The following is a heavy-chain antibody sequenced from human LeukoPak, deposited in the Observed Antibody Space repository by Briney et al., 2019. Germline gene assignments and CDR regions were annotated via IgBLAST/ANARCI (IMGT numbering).Heavy chain of an antibody. V-gene: IGHV1-2*02. D-gene: IGHD1-26*01. J-gene: IGHJ6*03. CDR1: GYTFTGYY. CDR2: INPNSGGT. Sequence: ASVKVSCKASGYTFTGYYMHWVRQAPGQGLEWMGWINPNSGGTNYAQKFQGRVTMTRDTSISTAYMELSRLRSDDTAVYYCARGGARRLYYYYMDVWGKGTTVTISS. CDR3: ARGGARRLYYYYMDV.